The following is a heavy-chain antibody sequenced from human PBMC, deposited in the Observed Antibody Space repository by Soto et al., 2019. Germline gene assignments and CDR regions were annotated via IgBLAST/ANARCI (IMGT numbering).Heavy chain of an antibody. CDR1: GYIFSAYY. J-gene: IGHJ5*02. Sequence: VFLVQSGAEVKRPGASVKVSCKASGYIFSAYYMHWVRQAPGQGLEWMGWINPNSGGTKYSQRFQGRVTMTRDTSNSTVYMELSRLRSDDTAVYYCARDGVVLDFWNPIWFDPWGQGTLVTVSS. CDR3: ARDGVVLDFWNPIWFDP. D-gene: IGHD3-3*01. V-gene: IGHV1-2*02. CDR2: INPNSGGT.